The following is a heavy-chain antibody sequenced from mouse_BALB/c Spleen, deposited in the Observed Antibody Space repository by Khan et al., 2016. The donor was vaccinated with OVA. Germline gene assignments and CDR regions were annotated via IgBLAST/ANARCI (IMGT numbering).Heavy chain of an antibody. D-gene: IGHD1-2*01. V-gene: IGHV1-77*01. J-gene: IGHJ3*01. CDR1: GYTFTDYY. Sequence: QVQLQQPGAELARPGASVKLSCKASGYTFTDYYINWVKQRTGQGLEWIGEISPGSGDTYYNEKFKGKATLTADKSSSTVYMQLSSLTAAASAVYFCARRNYFGYTFAYWGQGTLVTVSA. CDR3: ARRNYFGYTFAY. CDR2: ISPGSGDT.